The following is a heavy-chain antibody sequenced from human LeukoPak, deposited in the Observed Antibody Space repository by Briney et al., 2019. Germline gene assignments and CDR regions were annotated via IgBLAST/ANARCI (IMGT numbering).Heavy chain of an antibody. D-gene: IGHD6-19*01. CDR3: AKRSCSGTTCYPLDY. Sequence: GGSLRLSCAASGLTFSVAGMHWVRQAPGKGLEWVSAITGNGGSTYYADSVKGRFTISRDNSKSTLYLQMSRLRAEDTAIYYCAKRSCSGTTCYPLDYWGQGTLVTVSS. CDR1: GLTFSVAG. CDR2: ITGNGGST. J-gene: IGHJ4*02. V-gene: IGHV3-23*01.